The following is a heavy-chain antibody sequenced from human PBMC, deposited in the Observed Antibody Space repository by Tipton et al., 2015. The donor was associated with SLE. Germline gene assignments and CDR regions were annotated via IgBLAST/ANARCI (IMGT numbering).Heavy chain of an antibody. Sequence: SLRLSCAASGFTFSSYAMSWVRQAPGKGLEWVSVIYSGGSTYYADSVKGRFTISRDNSKNTLYLQMNSLRAEDTAVYYCARVRELEYAFDIWGQGTMVTVSS. CDR2: IYSGGST. CDR3: ARVRELEYAFDI. V-gene: IGHV3-23*03. J-gene: IGHJ3*02. D-gene: IGHD1-26*01. CDR1: GFTFSSYA.